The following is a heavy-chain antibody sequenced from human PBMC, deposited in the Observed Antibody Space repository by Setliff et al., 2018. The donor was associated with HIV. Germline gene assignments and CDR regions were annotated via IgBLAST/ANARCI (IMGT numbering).Heavy chain of an antibody. CDR2: ITPYNGHT. Sequence: ASVKVSCKASGYTFTSYDISWVRQAPGQGLEWMGWITPYNGHTNYTQKLQGRVTMTTDTSTSTAYMEPRSLRSDDTAVYYCARVRRNYDILTGWDWFDPWGQGTLVNRLL. V-gene: IGHV1-18*01. D-gene: IGHD3-9*01. CDR1: GYTFTSYD. CDR3: ARVRRNYDILTGWDWFDP. J-gene: IGHJ5*02.